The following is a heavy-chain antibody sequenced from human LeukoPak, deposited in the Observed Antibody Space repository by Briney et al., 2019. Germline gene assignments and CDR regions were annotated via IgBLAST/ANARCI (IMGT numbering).Heavy chain of an antibody. J-gene: IGHJ6*02. CDR2: IKQDGSEK. CDR3: ARDPYGMDV. V-gene: IGHV3-7*01. Sequence: PGGSLRLSCAASGCTFSSYWMSWVRQAPGKGQEWVANIKQDGSEKYYVDSVKCRFTISRDNAKNSLYLQMNSLRAEDTAVYYCARDPYGMDVWGQGTTVTVSS. CDR1: GCTFSSYW.